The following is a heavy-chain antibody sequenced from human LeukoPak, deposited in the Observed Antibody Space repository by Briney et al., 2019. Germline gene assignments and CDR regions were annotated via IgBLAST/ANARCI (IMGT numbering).Heavy chain of an antibody. CDR1: GFIFSSYG. CDR2: ISSSSYI. J-gene: IGHJ4*02. Sequence: SGGSLRLSCAASGFIFSSYGMHWVRQAPGKGLEWVSSISSSSYIYYADSLKGRFTISRDNAKNSLYLQMNSLRAEDTGVYYCARGSWGSHFDFWGQGTLVTVSS. D-gene: IGHD7-27*01. V-gene: IGHV3-21*01. CDR3: ARGSWGSHFDF.